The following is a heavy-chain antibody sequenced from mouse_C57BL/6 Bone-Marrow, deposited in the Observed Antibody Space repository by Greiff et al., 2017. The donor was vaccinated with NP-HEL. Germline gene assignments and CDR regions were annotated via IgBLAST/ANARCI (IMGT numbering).Heavy chain of an antibody. V-gene: IGHV1-55*01. Sequence: VKLQQPGAELVKPGASVKMSCKASGYTFTSYWITWVKQRPGQGLEWIGDIYPGSGSTNYNEKFKSKATLTVDTSSSTAYMQLSSLTSEDSAVYYCARSYYYGSSYVGYWGQGTTLTVSS. CDR2: IYPGSGST. J-gene: IGHJ2*01. CDR1: GYTFTSYW. D-gene: IGHD1-1*01. CDR3: ARSYYYGSSYVGY.